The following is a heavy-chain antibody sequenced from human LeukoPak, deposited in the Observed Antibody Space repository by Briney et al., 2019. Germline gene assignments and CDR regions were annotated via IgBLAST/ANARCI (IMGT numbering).Heavy chain of an antibody. Sequence: GESLKISCEGSGYPFITYWIGWVRQMPGKGLEWMGIIYPDDSDIIYSPSFQGQVTISADKSISTACLHWSSLKASDTAMYYCARGGYSYGYKLGIDYWGQGTLVTVSS. CDR1: GYPFITYW. D-gene: IGHD5-18*01. J-gene: IGHJ4*02. V-gene: IGHV5-51*01. CDR2: IYPDDSDI. CDR3: ARGGYSYGYKLGIDY.